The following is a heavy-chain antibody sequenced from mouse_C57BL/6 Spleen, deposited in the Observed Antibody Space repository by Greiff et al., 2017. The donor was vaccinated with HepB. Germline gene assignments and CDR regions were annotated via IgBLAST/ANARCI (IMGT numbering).Heavy chain of an antibody. CDR3: ARYYGPYPGYFDY. CDR1: GFSFTSYG. Sequence: QVQLKQSGPGLVQPSQRLSITCTVSGFSFTSYGVHWVRQSPGKGLEWLGVIWSGGSTDYNAAFISRLSISKDNSKSQVFFKMNSLQADDTAIYYCARYYGPYPGYFDYWGQGTTLTVSS. V-gene: IGHV2-2*01. D-gene: IGHD1-1*01. J-gene: IGHJ2*01. CDR2: IWSGGST.